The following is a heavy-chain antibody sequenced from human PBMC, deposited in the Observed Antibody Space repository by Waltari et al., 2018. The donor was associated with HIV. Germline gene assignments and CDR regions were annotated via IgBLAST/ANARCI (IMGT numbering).Heavy chain of an antibody. D-gene: IGHD6-19*01. CDR1: GGTFSSYA. Sequence: QVQLVQSGAEVKKPGSSVKVSCKASGGTFSSYAISWVRQAPGQGLEWMGRSIPILGIANYAQKFQGRVTITADKSTSTAYMELSSLRSEDTAVYYCARVIAVAATYYFDYWGQGTLVTVSS. CDR2: SIPILGIA. J-gene: IGHJ4*02. CDR3: ARVIAVAATYYFDY. V-gene: IGHV1-69*04.